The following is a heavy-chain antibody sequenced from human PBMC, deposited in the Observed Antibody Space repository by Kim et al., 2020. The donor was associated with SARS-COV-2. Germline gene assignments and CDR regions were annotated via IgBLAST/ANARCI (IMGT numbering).Heavy chain of an antibody. CDR1: GFIFSGSA. J-gene: IGHJ4*02. CDR3: TSLLDY. CDR2: IRSNANSYAT. Sequence: GGSLRLSCAASGFIFSGSAMHWVRQASGKGLEWVGRIRSNANSYATAYAATVRGRFTISRDDSKNTAYRQMNSLKTEDTAVYFGTSLLDYWGQGTVVTVSS. V-gene: IGHV3-73*01.